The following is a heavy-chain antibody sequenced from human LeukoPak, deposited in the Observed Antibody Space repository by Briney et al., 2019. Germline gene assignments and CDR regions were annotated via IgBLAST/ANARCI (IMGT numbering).Heavy chain of an antibody. V-gene: IGHV5-51*01. CDR2: IYPCDSDT. J-gene: IGHJ4*02. CDR1: GYKFTTYW. Sequence: GESLKISCKVSGYKFTTYWIGWVRQMPGKGLEWMGFIYPCDSDTTYSPSFQGQVTISADKSISTAYLQWSNLKASDTAIYYCARFGYSSTYIDYWGQGTLVTVSS. D-gene: IGHD5-18*01. CDR3: ARFGYSSTYIDY.